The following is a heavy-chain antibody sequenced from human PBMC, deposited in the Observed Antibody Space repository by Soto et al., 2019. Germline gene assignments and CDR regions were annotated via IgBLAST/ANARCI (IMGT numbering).Heavy chain of an antibody. V-gene: IGHV3-73*01. CDR3: TVGYRGAAAGQRYYYYYGMDV. Sequence: HPGGSLRLSCAASGFTFSGSAMHWVRQASGKGLEWVGRIRSKANSYATAYAASVKDRFTISRDDSKNTAYLQMNSLKTEDTAVYYCTVGYRGAAAGQRYYYYYGMDVWGQGTTVTVSS. J-gene: IGHJ6*02. CDR2: IRSKANSYAT. D-gene: IGHD6-13*01. CDR1: GFTFSGSA.